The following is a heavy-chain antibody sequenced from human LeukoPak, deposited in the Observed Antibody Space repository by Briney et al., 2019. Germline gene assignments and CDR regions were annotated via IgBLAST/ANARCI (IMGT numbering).Heavy chain of an antibody. Sequence: GASVKVPCKASGYTFTSYDINWVRQATGQGLGWMGWMNPNSGNTGYAQKFQDRVIMTRNTSISTAYMELSSLRSEDTAVYYCARVLFGQQLVQFDYWGQGTLVTVSS. V-gene: IGHV1-8*01. D-gene: IGHD6-13*01. CDR2: MNPNSGNT. J-gene: IGHJ4*02. CDR3: ARVLFGQQLVQFDY. CDR1: GYTFTSYD.